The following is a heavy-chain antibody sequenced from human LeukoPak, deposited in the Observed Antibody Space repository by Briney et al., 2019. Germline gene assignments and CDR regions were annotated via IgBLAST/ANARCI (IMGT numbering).Heavy chain of an antibody. D-gene: IGHD3-9*01. CDR3: ARGTTYYDILTGYRFFDY. CDR1: GYTFTSYG. J-gene: IGHJ4*02. CDR2: ISAYNGNT. Sequence: ASVKVSCKASGYTFTSYGISWVRQAPGQGLEWMGWISAYNGNTNYAQKLQGRVTMTTDTSTSTAYMELRSLRSDDTAVYYCARGTTYYDILTGYRFFDYWGQGTLVTVSS. V-gene: IGHV1-18*01.